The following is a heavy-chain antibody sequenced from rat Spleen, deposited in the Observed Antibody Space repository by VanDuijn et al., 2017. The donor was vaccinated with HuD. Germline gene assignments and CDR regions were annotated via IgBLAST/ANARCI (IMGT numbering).Heavy chain of an antibody. V-gene: IGHV5S14*01. CDR1: GFLFSNYS. Sequence: EGQLGGSGGGLGPPGRALKHSWVGPGFLFSNYSMAWVPPTPTKGLEGVATISIGGGKTYYRDSVKGRFTISRDNAKNTQYLQMDSLRSEDTATYYCARHARYTTDYYSWFPYWGQGTLVTVSS. CDR3: ARHARYTTDYYSWFPY. D-gene: IGHD1-6*01. J-gene: IGHJ3*01. CDR2: ISIGGGKT.